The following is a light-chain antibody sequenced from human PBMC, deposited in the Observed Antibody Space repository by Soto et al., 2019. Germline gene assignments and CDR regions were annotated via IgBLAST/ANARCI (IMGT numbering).Light chain of an antibody. Sequence: EIVLTQSPATLSVSPGEGATLSCRASQSVSSDLAWYQHRPGQAPRLLISGSSTRATGIPDRFRGSGSGTVFPLTISSLQSEDFAVYYCQQYADWPRTFGQGTKVEIK. J-gene: IGKJ1*01. CDR3: QQYADWPRT. V-gene: IGKV3D-15*01. CDR1: QSVSSD. CDR2: GSS.